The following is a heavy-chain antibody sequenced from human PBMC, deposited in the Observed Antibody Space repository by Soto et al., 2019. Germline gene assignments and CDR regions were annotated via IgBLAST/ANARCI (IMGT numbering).Heavy chain of an antibody. V-gene: IGHV4-59*01. D-gene: IGHD6-6*01. Sequence: LSLTCRVSGGSMSGYYWSWIRQAPGKGLEWIGYVYYTGSTNYNPSLQSRVTISVDTSDKQFSLSLRLVTAADTAVYFCARSIAVPSSHIDHWGQGIRVTVSS. CDR3: ARSIAVPSSHIDH. J-gene: IGHJ4*02. CDR1: GGSMSGYY. CDR2: VYYTGST.